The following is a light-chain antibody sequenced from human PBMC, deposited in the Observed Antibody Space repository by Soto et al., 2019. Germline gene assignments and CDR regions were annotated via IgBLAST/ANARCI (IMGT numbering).Light chain of an antibody. V-gene: IGLV2-23*01. CDR1: SSDVGSYNL. CDR2: EGS. Sequence: QSVLTQPASVSGSPGQSITISCTGTSSDVGSYNLVSWYQQHPGKAPKLMIYEGSKRPSGVSNRFSGSKSGNTASLTISGLQAEAEADYYCCSYAGSSTGVFGGGTKLTVL. J-gene: IGLJ3*02. CDR3: CSYAGSSTGV.